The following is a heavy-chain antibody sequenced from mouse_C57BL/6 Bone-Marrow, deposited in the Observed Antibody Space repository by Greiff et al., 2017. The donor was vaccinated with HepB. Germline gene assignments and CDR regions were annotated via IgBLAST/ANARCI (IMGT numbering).Heavy chain of an antibody. CDR2: FYPRSGNT. Sequence: LQLQESGAELARPGASVKLSCKASGYTFTSYGISWVKQRTGQGLEWIGEFYPRSGNTYYNEKFKGKATLTADKSSSTASMQLSSLTCEDSAVYFCASPPGGNYDACFAYWGQGTLVTVSA. D-gene: IGHD2-4*01. CDR3: ASPPGGNYDACFAY. CDR1: GYTFTSYG. V-gene: IGHV1-81*01. J-gene: IGHJ3*01.